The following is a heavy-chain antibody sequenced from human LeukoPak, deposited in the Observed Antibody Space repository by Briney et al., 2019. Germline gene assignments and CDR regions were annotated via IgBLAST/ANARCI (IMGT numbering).Heavy chain of an antibody. J-gene: IGHJ4*02. CDR1: GFTFSSYG. V-gene: IGHV3-33*06. Sequence: PGGSLRLSCAASGFTFSSYGMHWVRQAPGKGLEWVAVIWYDGSNKYYADSVKGRFTISRDNSKNTLYLQMNSLRAEDTAVYYCAKDAPVNIVVVPAVNSWGQGTLVTVSS. CDR2: IWYDGSNK. CDR3: AKDAPVNIVVVPAVNS. D-gene: IGHD2-2*01.